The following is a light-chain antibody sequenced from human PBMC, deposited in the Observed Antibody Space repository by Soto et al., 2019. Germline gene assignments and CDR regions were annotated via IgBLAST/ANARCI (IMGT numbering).Light chain of an antibody. CDR3: QQTNTFPLT. CDR1: QAISGW. V-gene: IGKV1-12*01. CDR2: VAS. J-gene: IGKJ4*01. Sequence: DIQMTQSPSSVSASIGDRVTITCRASQAISGWLAWYQQKPGRAPRLLIIVASYLQSGVPSRFSGSGSGTDLTLTISSLQSEDFATYYCQQTNTFPLTFGGGTQVEIK.